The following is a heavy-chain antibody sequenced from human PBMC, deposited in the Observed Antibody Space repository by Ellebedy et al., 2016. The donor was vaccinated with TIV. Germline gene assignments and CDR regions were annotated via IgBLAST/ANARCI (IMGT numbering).Heavy chain of an antibody. Sequence: AASVKVSCKASGYTFTGYYMHWVRQAPGQGLEWMGWINPNSGGTNYAQKFQGRVTMTRDTSISTAYMELSRLRSDDTAVYYCARDQRYQSLRHMDVWGQGTTVTVSS. V-gene: IGHV1-2*02. J-gene: IGHJ6*02. CDR3: ARDQRYQSLRHMDV. CDR2: INPNSGGT. CDR1: GYTFTGYY. D-gene: IGHD2-2*01.